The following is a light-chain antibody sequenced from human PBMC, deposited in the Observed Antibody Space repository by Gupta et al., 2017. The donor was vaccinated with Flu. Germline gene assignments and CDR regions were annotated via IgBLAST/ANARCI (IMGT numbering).Light chain of an antibody. J-gene: IGLJ2*01. CDR1: ASDIGFYNY. CDR2: EFN. V-gene: IGLV2-8*01. Sequence: VTTSCTGTASDIGFYNYVSLYQQPPGNAPKLMIYEFNKRPPGAPGRFSGSKSGNTASLTVSALQSEDEAEYFCSSFIGTNSLVFGEGTRLTV. CDR3: SSFIGTNSLV.